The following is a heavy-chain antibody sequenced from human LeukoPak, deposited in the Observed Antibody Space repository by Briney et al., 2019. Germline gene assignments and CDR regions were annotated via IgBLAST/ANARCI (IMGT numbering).Heavy chain of an antibody. CDR3: ARGGYDILTGYLNWFDP. D-gene: IGHD3-9*01. J-gene: IGHJ5*02. Sequence: ASVKVSCKASGYTFTGYCMHWVRQAPGQGLEWMGWINPNSGGTNYAQKFQGRVTMTRDTSISTAYMELSRLRSDDTAVYYCARGGYDILTGYLNWFDPWGQGTLVTVSS. CDR2: INPNSGGT. CDR1: GYTFTGYC. V-gene: IGHV1-2*02.